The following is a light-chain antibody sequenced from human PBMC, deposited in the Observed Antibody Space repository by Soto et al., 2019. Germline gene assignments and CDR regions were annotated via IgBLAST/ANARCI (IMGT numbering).Light chain of an antibody. Sequence: DIVITQYPASLAVSLGERATINCKSSQSVLNSTNNKNHLAWFQQKPGQPPMLLIYCVSTRESGVPDRFIGNGSGADFTLTISSLEAEDVVVYDCHEYYRSARTFGQGTKVEIK. CDR1: QSVLNSTNNKNH. V-gene: IGKV4-1*01. CDR3: HEYYRSART. J-gene: IGKJ1*01. CDR2: CVS.